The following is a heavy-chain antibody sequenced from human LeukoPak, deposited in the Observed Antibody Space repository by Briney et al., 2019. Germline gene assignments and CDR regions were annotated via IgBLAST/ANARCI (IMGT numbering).Heavy chain of an antibody. CDR3: ARNYDSSGYGQPGAFDI. J-gene: IGHJ3*02. CDR2: ISYDGSNK. V-gene: IGHV3-30-3*01. CDR1: GGSFSGYY. D-gene: IGHD3-22*01. Sequence: LSLTCAVYGGSFSGYYWSWIRQAPGKGLEWVAVISYDGSNKYYADSVKGRFTISRDNSKNTLYLQMNSLRAEDTAVYYCARNYDSSGYGQPGAFDIWGQGTMVTVSS.